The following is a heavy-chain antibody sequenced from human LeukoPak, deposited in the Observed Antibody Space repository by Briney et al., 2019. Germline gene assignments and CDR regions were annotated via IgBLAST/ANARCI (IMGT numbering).Heavy chain of an antibody. J-gene: IGHJ4*02. D-gene: IGHD3-3*01. CDR2: IKGDGIST. V-gene: IGHV3-74*01. Sequence: QPGGSLSLSCAASGFDFSSNWMHWVRHAPGQGLVWVSRIKGDGISTNYADSVKGRFTISRDIAKNTLYLQMNSLRAEDTGVYYCAKDHYWSIDYWGRGTLVTVSS. CDR1: GFDFSSNW. CDR3: AKDHYWSIDY.